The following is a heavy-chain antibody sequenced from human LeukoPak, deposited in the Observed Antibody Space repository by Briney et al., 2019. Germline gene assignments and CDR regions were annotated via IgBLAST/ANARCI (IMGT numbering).Heavy chain of an antibody. D-gene: IGHD5-18*01. J-gene: IGHJ4*02. CDR3: ARVRYSYGYGPLGY. Sequence: SETLSLTCTVSGGSISSYYWSWIRQPPGKGLERIGYIYYSGSTNYNPSLKSRVTISVDTSKNQFSLKPSSVTAADTAVHYCARVRYSYGYGPLGYWGQGTLVTVSS. CDR2: IYYSGST. CDR1: GGSISSYY. V-gene: IGHV4-59*01.